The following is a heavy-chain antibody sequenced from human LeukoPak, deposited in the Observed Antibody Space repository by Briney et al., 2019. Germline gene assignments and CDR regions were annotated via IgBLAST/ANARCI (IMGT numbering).Heavy chain of an antibody. CDR1: GGSISSYY. CDR2: IHYTGST. J-gene: IGHJ4*02. Sequence: SETLSLTCTVSGGSISSYYWSWIRQPPGKGLEWIGYIHYTGSTNYNPSLDSRVTISLDTSKNQFSLRLSSVTAADTAVYYCARLGNYDFWSGEGPLDYWGQGTLVTVSS. CDR3: ARLGNYDFWSGEGPLDY. D-gene: IGHD3-3*01. V-gene: IGHV4-59*08.